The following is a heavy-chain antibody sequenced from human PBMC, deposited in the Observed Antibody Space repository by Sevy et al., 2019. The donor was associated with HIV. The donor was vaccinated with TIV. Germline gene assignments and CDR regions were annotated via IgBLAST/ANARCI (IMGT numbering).Heavy chain of an antibody. CDR2: IYTSGST. V-gene: IGHV4-4*07. D-gene: IGHD6-19*01. J-gene: IGHJ4*02. Sequence: SETLSLTCTVSGGSISSYYWSWIRQPAGKGLEWIGRIYTSGSTNYNPSLKSRVTMSEDTSKNQFSLKLSSVTAADTAVYYCARDNDPIAVAGWWDYWGQGTLVTVSS. CDR1: GGSISSYY. CDR3: ARDNDPIAVAGWWDY.